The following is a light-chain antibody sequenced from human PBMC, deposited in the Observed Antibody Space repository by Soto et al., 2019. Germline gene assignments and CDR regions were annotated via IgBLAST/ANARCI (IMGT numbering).Light chain of an antibody. V-gene: IGLV2-14*01. CDR3: SSYTSSSTRI. CDR1: SGDVGGYNY. J-gene: IGLJ2*01. Sequence: QSALTQPASVSGSPGQSITISCTGTSGDVGGYNYVSWYQQHPGKAPKLMIYDVSNRPSGVSNRFSGSKSDNTASLTISGLQAEYEADYYCSSYTSSSTRIFGGGTKVTVL. CDR2: DVS.